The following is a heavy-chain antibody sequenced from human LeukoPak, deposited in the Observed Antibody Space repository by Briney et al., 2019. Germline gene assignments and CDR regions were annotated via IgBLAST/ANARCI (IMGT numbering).Heavy chain of an antibody. V-gene: IGHV3-53*01. CDR2: IYSGGST. Sequence: PGGSVRLSCAASGLTVSSNYMSWVRQAPGKGLEWVSLIYSGGSTYYADSVKGRFTISRDNSKNTLYLQMNSLRAEDTAVYYCAGYTYGYLNAFDIWGQGTGVPVSS. CDR1: GLTVSSNY. J-gene: IGHJ3*02. D-gene: IGHD5-18*01. CDR3: AGYTYGYLNAFDI.